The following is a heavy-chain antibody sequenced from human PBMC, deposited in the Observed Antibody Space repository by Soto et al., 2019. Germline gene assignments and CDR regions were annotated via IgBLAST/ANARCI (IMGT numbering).Heavy chain of an antibody. CDR2: INPILSMS. CDR3: ATSYGSGYRAFDY. D-gene: IGHD3-10*01. CDR1: GDTFSFYT. V-gene: IGHV1-69*02. Sequence: QVQLVQSGAEVKKPGSSVKVSCKASGDTFSFYTINWVRQAPGLGLEWVGRINPILSMSNYAQKFEGRVTRPADKSTSTAYMELRSLRSEDTAMYYCATSYGSGYRAFDYWGQGALVTVSS. J-gene: IGHJ4*02.